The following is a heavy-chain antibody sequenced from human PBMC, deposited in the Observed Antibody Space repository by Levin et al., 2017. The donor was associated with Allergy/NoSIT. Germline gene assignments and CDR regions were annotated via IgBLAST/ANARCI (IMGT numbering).Heavy chain of an antibody. Sequence: GGSLRLSCAASGFTFSTYAMSWVRQAPGKGLEWVSAMSVSGGNTYYADSVKGRFTISRDNSKNTLYLQMNSLRAEDAAVYYCAARQVGAADYFDYWGQGILVTVSS. CDR2: MSVSGGNT. CDR3: AARQVGAADYFDY. D-gene: IGHD1-26*01. V-gene: IGHV3-23*01. CDR1: GFTFSTYA. J-gene: IGHJ4*02.